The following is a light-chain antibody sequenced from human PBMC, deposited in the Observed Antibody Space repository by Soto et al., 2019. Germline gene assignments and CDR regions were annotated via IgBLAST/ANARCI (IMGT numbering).Light chain of an antibody. V-gene: IGKV3-15*01. CDR1: QSVSSN. J-gene: IGKJ1*01. CDR2: GAS. Sequence: EVLLTQSPATLSVSPGERATLSCRASQSVSSNLAWYQQKPGQAPRLLVYGASTRATGIPARFSGSGSGTEFTLTISSLQSADFAVYYCQQYNDWPPYRTFGQGTKVEIK. CDR3: QQYNDWPPYRT.